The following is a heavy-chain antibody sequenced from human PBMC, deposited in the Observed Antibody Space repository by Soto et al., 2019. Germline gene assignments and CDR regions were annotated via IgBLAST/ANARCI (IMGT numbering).Heavy chain of an antibody. CDR3: ARFSPPRKSYDSNPGWFAP. J-gene: IGHJ5*02. D-gene: IGHD3-22*01. V-gene: IGHV4-61*08. CDR1: GGSIRSGGYY. CDR2: VSSTGST. Sequence: SETLSLTCTVSGGSIRSGGYYWSWIRQHPGKGLEWIGYVSSTGSTNYNPSLKSRVILSLDTSTSEVSLSLTSVTAADAAVYFCARFSPPRKSYDSNPGWFAPWGQGIMVTVSS.